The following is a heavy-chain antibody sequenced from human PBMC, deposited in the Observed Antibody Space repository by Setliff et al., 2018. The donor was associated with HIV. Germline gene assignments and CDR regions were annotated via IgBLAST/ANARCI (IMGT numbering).Heavy chain of an antibody. D-gene: IGHD4-4*01. Sequence: SVKVSCKASGFTFTSSAMQWVRQARGQRLEWIGWIVVGSGNTNYTQKFQERVTITRDMSTSTAYMELSSLRSEDTAVYYCAAADYSNPHWYFDLWGRGTLVTVSS. CDR3: AAADYSNPHWYFDL. CDR2: IVVGSGNT. J-gene: IGHJ2*01. CDR1: GFTFTSSA. V-gene: IGHV1-58*02.